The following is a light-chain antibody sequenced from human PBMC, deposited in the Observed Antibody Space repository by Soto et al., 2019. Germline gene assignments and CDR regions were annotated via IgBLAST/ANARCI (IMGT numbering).Light chain of an antibody. Sequence: EIVLTQSPATLSLSPGERATLSCRASQSVSSYLAWYQQKPGQAPRLLIYDASNRATGIPARFSGSGSGTDFTLTISSLAPEDFAVYYCQQRITFGQGTRLEIK. CDR2: DAS. CDR3: QQRIT. J-gene: IGKJ5*01. CDR1: QSVSSY. V-gene: IGKV3-11*01.